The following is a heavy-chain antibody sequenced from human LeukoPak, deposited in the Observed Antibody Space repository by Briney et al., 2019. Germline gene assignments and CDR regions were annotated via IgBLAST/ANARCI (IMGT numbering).Heavy chain of an antibody. V-gene: IGHV3-53*01. CDR1: GFTVSSND. Sequence: GGSLRLSCAASGFTVSSNDMSWVRQAPGKGLEWVSVIYSGGSTYYADSVKGRFTISRDNAKNSLYLQMNSLRAEDTAVYYCARVPGYCSSTSCYRANYFDYWGQGTLVTVSS. CDR3: ARVPGYCSSTSCYRANYFDY. D-gene: IGHD2-2*02. CDR2: IYSGGST. J-gene: IGHJ4*02.